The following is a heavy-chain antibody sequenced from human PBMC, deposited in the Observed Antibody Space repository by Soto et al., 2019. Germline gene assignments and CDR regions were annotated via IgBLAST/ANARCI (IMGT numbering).Heavy chain of an antibody. CDR2: ISANSGTL. CDR1: EFTFDNYA. Sequence: EVHLVESGGGLVQPGRSLRLSCAASEFTFDNYAMHWVRQAPGKRLEWGSGISANSGTLVYADSVKGRFTISRDNAQNSRFLQMNSLRPEGTALYFCAKGRTRPLELGSFGDNALDVGGQGTMVTVSS. CDR3: AKGRTRPLELGSFGDNALDV. V-gene: IGHV3-9*01. J-gene: IGHJ3*01. D-gene: IGHD3-10*01.